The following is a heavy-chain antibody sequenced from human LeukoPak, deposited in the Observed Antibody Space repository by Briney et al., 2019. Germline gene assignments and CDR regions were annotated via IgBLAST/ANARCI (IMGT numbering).Heavy chain of an antibody. CDR3: ARCPWSGDAPGGDY. J-gene: IGHJ4*02. V-gene: IGHV3-23*01. CDR1: GFTFSSHA. D-gene: IGHD5-24*01. Sequence: GGSLRLSCAASGFTFSSHAMSWVRQAPGKGLEWVSATSGDGGTTYYAASVKGRFTISRDNSKNTLYLQMNSLRAEDTALYYCARCPWSGDAPGGDYWGQGTLVTVSS. CDR2: TSGDGGTT.